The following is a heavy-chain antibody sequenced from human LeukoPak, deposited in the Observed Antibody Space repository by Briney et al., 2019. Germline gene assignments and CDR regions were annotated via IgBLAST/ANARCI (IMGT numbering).Heavy chain of an antibody. D-gene: IGHD6-19*01. V-gene: IGHV1-69*05. CDR2: IIPIFGTA. Sequence: ASVKVSCKASGGTFSSYAISWVRQAPGQGLEWMGRIIPIFGTANYAQKFQGRVTITTDESTSTAYMELSSLRSEDTAVYYCARGEISSGWYGRLDYWGQGTLVTVSS. J-gene: IGHJ4*02. CDR3: ARGEISSGWYGRLDY. CDR1: GGTFSSYA.